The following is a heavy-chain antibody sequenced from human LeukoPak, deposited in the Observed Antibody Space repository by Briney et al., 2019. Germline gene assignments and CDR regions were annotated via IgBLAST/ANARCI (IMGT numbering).Heavy chain of an antibody. D-gene: IGHD1-7*01. CDR3: ARVVAGTLRCFDY. J-gene: IGHJ4*02. V-gene: IGHV4-39*07. Sequence: ASETLSLTCTVSGGSISSSSYYWGWIRQAPGKGLEWIGSIYYSGSTYYNPSLKSRVTISVDTSKNQFSLKLSSVTAADTAVYYCARVVAGTLRCFDYWGQGTLVTVSS. CDR2: IYYSGST. CDR1: GGSISSSSYY.